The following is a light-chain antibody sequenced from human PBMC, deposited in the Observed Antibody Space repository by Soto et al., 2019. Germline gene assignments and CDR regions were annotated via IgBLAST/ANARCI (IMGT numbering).Light chain of an antibody. CDR3: QQRNSYPRT. CDR1: QGINIF. CDR2: AAS. J-gene: IGKJ2*01. Sequence: IQWTHSPSFLSASVLYIFTITFRASQGINIFLAWFQQKPGKAPNLLISAASTLQSGVPSRFSGSGSETEFTLTITSLQPEDSATYYCQQRNSYPRTFGQGTKVDIK. V-gene: IGKV1-9*01.